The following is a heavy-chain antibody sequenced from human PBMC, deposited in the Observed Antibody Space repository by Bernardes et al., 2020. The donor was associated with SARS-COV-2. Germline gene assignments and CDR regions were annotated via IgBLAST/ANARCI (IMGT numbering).Heavy chain of an antibody. J-gene: IGHJ4*02. D-gene: IGHD3-10*01. Sequence: GSLRLSCAVSGFSVSTNYMSWVRQAPGKGLEWVSVIYSGDSTIYADSVKGRFTISRDNSKNTLYLQMNSLRAEDTAVYYCARDHPTVLGSYFFDYWGQGTLVTVSS. CDR2: IYSGDST. CDR3: ARDHPTVLGSYFFDY. V-gene: IGHV3-66*01. CDR1: GFSVSTNY.